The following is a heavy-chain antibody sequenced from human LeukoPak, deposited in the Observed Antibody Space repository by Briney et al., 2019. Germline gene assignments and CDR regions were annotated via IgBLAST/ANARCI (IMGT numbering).Heavy chain of an antibody. D-gene: IGHD6-25*01. CDR1: GFTFSSYE. Sequence: GGSLRLSCAASGFTFSSYEMNWVRQAPGKGLEWVSYIGSSDSTTHYADSVKGRFTISRDNAKNSLYLQMNSLRVEDTAVYYCARDGTPNYSSGWVYMDVWGEGTTVTISS. CDR3: ARDGTPNYSSGWVYMDV. J-gene: IGHJ6*03. CDR2: IGSSDSTT. V-gene: IGHV3-48*03.